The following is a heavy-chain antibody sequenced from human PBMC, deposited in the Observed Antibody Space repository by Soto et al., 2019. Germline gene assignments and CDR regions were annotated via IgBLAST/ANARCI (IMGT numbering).Heavy chain of an antibody. CDR3: ARDLGEMYAI. V-gene: IGHV3-21*01. CDR1: GFTFRSST. Sequence: VGSLRLSCAGSGFTFRSSTMSWVRQAPGKGLEWVSSISSSSSYIYYADSLKGRFTISRDNAKNSLYLQLSSLRAEDTAVYYCARDLGEMYAIWGQGALVTVSS. J-gene: IGHJ4*02. D-gene: IGHD2-8*01. CDR2: ISSSSSYI.